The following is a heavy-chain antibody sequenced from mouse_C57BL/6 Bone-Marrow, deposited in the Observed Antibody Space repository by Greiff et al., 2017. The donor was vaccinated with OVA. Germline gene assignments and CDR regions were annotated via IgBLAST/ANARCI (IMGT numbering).Heavy chain of an antibody. D-gene: IGHD2-3*01. J-gene: IGHJ1*03. V-gene: IGHV1-85*01. CDR3: AREGDGYYWYFDV. CDR2: IYPGDGST. CDR1: GYTFTSYD. Sequence: QVQLQQSGPELVKPGASVKLSCKASGYTFTSYDINWVKQRPGQGLEWIGWIYPGDGSTKYNEKFKGKATLTVDTSSSTAYMELHSLTSEDSAVYFCAREGDGYYWYFDVWGTGTTVTVSS.